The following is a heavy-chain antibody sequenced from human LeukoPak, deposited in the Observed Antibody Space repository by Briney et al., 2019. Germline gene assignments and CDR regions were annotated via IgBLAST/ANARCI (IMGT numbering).Heavy chain of an antibody. Sequence: SETLPLTCAVYGGLFDGHYWTWIRQSPERGLEWIGEVNHAEITHYNPSLRSRLTLSTDESKNQFSLKLSSVTAADTAVYFCARGGRYMSASWYRSVYYYMDVWGKGTTVTVSS. V-gene: IGHV4-34*01. CDR1: GGLFDGHY. J-gene: IGHJ6*03. CDR3: ARGGRYMSASWYRSVYYYMDV. D-gene: IGHD6-13*01. CDR2: VNHAEIT.